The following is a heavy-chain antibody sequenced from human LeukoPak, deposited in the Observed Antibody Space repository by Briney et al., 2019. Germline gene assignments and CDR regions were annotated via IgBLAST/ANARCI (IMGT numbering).Heavy chain of an antibody. V-gene: IGHV4-59*01. CDR1: GGSISSYY. CDR3: ARLENRDYYYYGMDV. J-gene: IGHJ6*04. D-gene: IGHD3-3*01. Sequence: SETLSLTCTVSGGSISSYYWSWIRQPPGKGLEWIGYIYYSGSTNYNPSLKSRVTISVDTSKNQFSLKLSPVTAADTAVYYCARLENRDYYYYGMDVWGKGTTVTVSS. CDR2: IYYSGST.